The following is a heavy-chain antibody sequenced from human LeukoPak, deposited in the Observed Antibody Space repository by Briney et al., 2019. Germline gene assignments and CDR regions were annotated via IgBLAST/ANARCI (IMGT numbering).Heavy chain of an antibody. J-gene: IGHJ4*02. V-gene: IGHV1-69*04. CDR3: ARVGIAAAGDY. D-gene: IGHD6-13*01. CDR2: IIPILGIA. CDR1: GGTFSSYA. Sequence: SVKVCCKASGGTFSSYAISWVRQAPGQGLEWMGRIIPILGIANYAQKFQGRVTITADKSTSTAYMELSSLRSEDTAVYYCARVGIAAAGDYWGQGTLVTVSS.